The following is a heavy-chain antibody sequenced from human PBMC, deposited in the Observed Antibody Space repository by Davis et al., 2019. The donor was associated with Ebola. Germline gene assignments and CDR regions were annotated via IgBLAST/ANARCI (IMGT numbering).Heavy chain of an antibody. CDR1: GYTFTGYF. CDR2: INPNSGGT. Sequence: AASVKVSCQASGYTFTGYFIYWVRQAPGQGLEWMGRINPNSGGTNYAQKFQGRVSMTRDTSISRAYMELSRLRSDDTAVYYCARGRDDWSYRDSWGQGTLVTVSS. J-gene: IGHJ4*02. D-gene: IGHD1-7*01. V-gene: IGHV1-2*06. CDR3: ARGRDDWSYRDS.